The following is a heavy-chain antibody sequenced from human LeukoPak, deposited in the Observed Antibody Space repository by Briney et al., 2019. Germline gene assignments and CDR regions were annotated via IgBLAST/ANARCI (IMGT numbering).Heavy chain of an antibody. Sequence: TGGSLRLSCAASGFTFKAYDMHWVRQAAGEGPEWVSAIGTAGDTYYLGSVKGRFTISSENAKNSLYLQMNSLRAGDTAVYYCARDRALGYFDYWGQGTLVTVSS. CDR2: IGTAGDT. D-gene: IGHD7-27*01. J-gene: IGHJ4*02. V-gene: IGHV3-13*01. CDR1: GFTFKAYD. CDR3: ARDRALGYFDY.